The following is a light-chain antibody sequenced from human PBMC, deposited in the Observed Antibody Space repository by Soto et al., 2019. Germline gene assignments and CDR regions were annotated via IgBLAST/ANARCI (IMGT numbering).Light chain of an antibody. Sequence: DIQMTQSPSTLSASVGDRVTITCRASQSISSWLAWYQQKPGKAPKLLIYKASSLESGVPSRFSCSGSGTEFTLTSSSLQPDDFASYYCQQYNSYRRTFGQGTKVEIK. CDR1: QSISSW. J-gene: IGKJ1*01. CDR2: KAS. CDR3: QQYNSYRRT. V-gene: IGKV1-5*03.